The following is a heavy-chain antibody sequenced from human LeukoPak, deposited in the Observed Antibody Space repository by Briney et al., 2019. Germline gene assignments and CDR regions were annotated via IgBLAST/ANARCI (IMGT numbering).Heavy chain of an antibody. CDR3: ARGDQTTMGIAAAGSGAFDI. Sequence: PSETLSLTCTVSGGSISSGSYYWSWIRQPAGKGLEWIGYIYYSGSTNYNPSLKSRVTISVDTSKNQFSLKLSSVTAADTAVYYCARGDQTTMGIAAAGSGAFDIWGQGTMVTVSS. V-gene: IGHV4-61*10. J-gene: IGHJ3*02. CDR2: IYYSGST. CDR1: GGSISSGSYY. D-gene: IGHD6-13*01.